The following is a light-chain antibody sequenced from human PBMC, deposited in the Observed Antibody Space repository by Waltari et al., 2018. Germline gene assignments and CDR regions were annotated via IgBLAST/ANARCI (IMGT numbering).Light chain of an antibody. CDR1: QSISRY. J-gene: IGKJ1*01. Sequence: EIVLTQPPGTLSLSPGDRATLSCRASQSISRYLAWYQQKPGQAPRLLIYAASSRATGIPDRFSGSGSGTDFSLTISRLEPEDFAVYYCQNHERLPAMFGQGTKVEIK. CDR2: AAS. CDR3: QNHERLPAM. V-gene: IGKV3-20*01.